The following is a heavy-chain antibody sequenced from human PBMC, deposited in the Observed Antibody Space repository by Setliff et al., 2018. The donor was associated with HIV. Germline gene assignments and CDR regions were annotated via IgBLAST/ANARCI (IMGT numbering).Heavy chain of an antibody. CDR1: GYTFTSYG. CDR2: ISAYNGNT. J-gene: IGHJ3*02. CDR3: ATSGFYDILTGPTPGVFDI. D-gene: IGHD3-9*01. Sequence: ASVKVSCKASGYTFTSYGISWVRQAPGQGLEWMGWISAYNGNTNYAQKLQGRVTMTTDTSTSTAYMELRSLRSDDTAMYYCATSGFYDILTGPTPGVFDIWGQGTMVTVSS. V-gene: IGHV1-18*01.